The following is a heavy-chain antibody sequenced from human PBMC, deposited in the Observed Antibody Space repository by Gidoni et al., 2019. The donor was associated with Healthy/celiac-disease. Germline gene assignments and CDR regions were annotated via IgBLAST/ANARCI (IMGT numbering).Heavy chain of an antibody. V-gene: IGHV3-9*01. J-gene: IGHJ4*02. CDR1: GFTFDDYA. Sequence: EVQLVESGGGLVQPGRSLRLSCAASGFTFDDYAMHWVRQAPGKGLEWVSGISWNSGSIGYADAEKGRFTISRDNAKNSLYLQMNSLRAEDTALYYCAKVGSWYSFDYWGQGTLVTVSS. CDR3: AKVGSWYSFDY. CDR2: ISWNSGSI. D-gene: IGHD6-13*01.